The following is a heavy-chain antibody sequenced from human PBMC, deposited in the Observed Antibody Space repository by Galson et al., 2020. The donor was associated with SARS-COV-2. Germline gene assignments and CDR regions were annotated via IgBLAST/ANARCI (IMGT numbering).Heavy chain of an antibody. CDR1: GFTFNSYA. Sequence: QAGGSLRLSCAASGFTFNSYAMSWVRQAPGKGLQWVSGITGSGGTTNYADSVKGRFTISRDNSKNTLYLQMNSLRVEDTALYYCAKSVRLSDSWGQGTLVTVSS. CDR3: AKSVRLSDS. J-gene: IGHJ4*02. CDR2: ITGSGGTT. V-gene: IGHV3-23*01. D-gene: IGHD1-1*01.